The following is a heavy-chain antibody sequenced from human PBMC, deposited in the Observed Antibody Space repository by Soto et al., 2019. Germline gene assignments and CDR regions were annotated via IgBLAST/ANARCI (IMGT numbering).Heavy chain of an antibody. Sequence: QVQLVESGSGVVQPGRSLRLSCAASGFTSSSYGMHWVLPAPGKELDWEADISYAGSNKYHADSVKGRFTISRDNSKNTLYLQMNSLRAEDTAVYYCATGVVITTHYYYGMDVWGQGTTVTVSS. D-gene: IGHD3-22*01. J-gene: IGHJ6*02. CDR1: GFTSSSYG. CDR2: ISYAGSNK. V-gene: IGHV3-30*03. CDR3: ATGVVITTHYYYGMDV.